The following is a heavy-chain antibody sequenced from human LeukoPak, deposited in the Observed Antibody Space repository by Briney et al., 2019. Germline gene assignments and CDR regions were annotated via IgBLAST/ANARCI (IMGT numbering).Heavy chain of an antibody. CDR2: IKQDGSEK. CDR3: ARPHCSSTSCYGYGMDV. CDR1: GFTFSSYW. D-gene: IGHD2-2*01. J-gene: IGHJ6*02. Sequence: PGGSLRLSCAASGFTFSSYWMSWVRQAPGTGLEWVANIKQDGSEKYYVDSVKGRFTISRDNAKNSLYLQMNSLRAEDTAVYYCARPHCSSTSCYGYGMDVWGQGTTVTVSS. V-gene: IGHV3-7*04.